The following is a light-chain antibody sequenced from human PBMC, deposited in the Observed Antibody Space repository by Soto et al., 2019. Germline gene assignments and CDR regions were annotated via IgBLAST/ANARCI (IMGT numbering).Light chain of an antibody. V-gene: IGKV1-39*01. Sequence: DIQMTQSPSSLSASVGDTVTITCRASQSISRYLNWYQQKPGKAPNLLIYAAFSLQRGVPSRFSGSGSGTDFALTISSLQPDDFATYYCQHYNSYSEAFGQGTKVDIK. J-gene: IGKJ1*01. CDR2: AAF. CDR1: QSISRY. CDR3: QHYNSYSEA.